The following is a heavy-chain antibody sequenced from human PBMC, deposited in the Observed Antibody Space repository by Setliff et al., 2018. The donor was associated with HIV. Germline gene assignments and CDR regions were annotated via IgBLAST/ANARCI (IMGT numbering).Heavy chain of an antibody. J-gene: IGHJ6*03. V-gene: IGHV1-69*06. D-gene: IGHD3-3*01. CDR3: ARDPGEGGGGFLDWTIGYYYYMDV. CDR2: IIPIFGTA. CDR1: GGTFSSYA. Sequence: ASVKVSCKVSGGTFSSYAISWVRQAPGQGLEWMGRIIPIFGTANYAQKFQGRVTITADKSTSTAYMALSSLRSEDTAVYYCARDPGEGGGGFLDWTIGYYYYMDVWGKGATVTV.